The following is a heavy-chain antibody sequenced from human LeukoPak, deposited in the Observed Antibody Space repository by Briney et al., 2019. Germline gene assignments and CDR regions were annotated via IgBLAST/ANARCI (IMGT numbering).Heavy chain of an antibody. J-gene: IGHJ4*02. CDR1: GFTFSSFG. V-gene: IGHV3-30*02. CDR3: AKDRTMAADGTYFDY. D-gene: IGHD6-13*01. Sequence: GGSLRLSCAASGFTFSSFGMHWVRQAPGMGLEWISFIRYDGSNKYYTDSVEGRFTISRDNSQNTLYLQMNSLRTEDTALYFCAKDRTMAADGTYFDYWGQGTLVTVSS. CDR2: IRYDGSNK.